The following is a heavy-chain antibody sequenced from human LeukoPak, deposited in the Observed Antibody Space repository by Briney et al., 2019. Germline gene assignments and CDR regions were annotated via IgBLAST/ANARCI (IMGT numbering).Heavy chain of an antibody. CDR1: GFTFSSYA. J-gene: IGHJ4*02. CDR2: IYGSGDDT. Sequence: GGSLRLSCAASGFTFSSYAMSWVRQAPGKGLEWVSTIYGSGDDTYYADSVKGRFTISRDNSKNTLYLQMNSLRAEDTAVYYCARDGSGIAAAGRSIDYWGQGTLVTVSS. CDR3: ARDGSGIAAAGRSIDY. D-gene: IGHD6-13*01. V-gene: IGHV3-23*01.